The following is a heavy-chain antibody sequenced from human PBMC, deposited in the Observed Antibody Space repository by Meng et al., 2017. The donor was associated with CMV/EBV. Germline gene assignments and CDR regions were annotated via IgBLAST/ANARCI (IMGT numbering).Heavy chain of an antibody. CDR1: GGSISSYY. D-gene: IGHD4-17*01. CDR3: ARGPEVDYGDYVGLDY. Sequence: QWQLQEPGPGRVKPSEARSLTCTVSGGSISSYYWSWSRQPAGKGLEWIGRIYTSGSTNYNPSLKSRVTMSVDTSKTQFSLKLSSVSAADTAVYYCARGPEVDYGDYVGLDYWGQGTLVTVSS. V-gene: IGHV4-4*07. CDR2: IYTSGST. J-gene: IGHJ4*02.